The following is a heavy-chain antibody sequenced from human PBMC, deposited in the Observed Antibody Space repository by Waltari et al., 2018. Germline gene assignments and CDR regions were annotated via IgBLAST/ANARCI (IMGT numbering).Heavy chain of an antibody. CDR3: ARGGNLEWLWPYYYGMDV. V-gene: IGHV1-8*01. Sequence: QVQLVQSGAEVKKPGASVKVSCKASGYTFTSYDINWVRQATGQGLEWMGWMNPNRGNTGYAQKFQGRVTMTRNTSISTAYMELSSLRSEDTAVYYCARGGNLEWLWPYYYGMDVWGQGTTVTVSS. D-gene: IGHD3-3*01. CDR2: MNPNRGNT. J-gene: IGHJ6*02. CDR1: GYTFTSYD.